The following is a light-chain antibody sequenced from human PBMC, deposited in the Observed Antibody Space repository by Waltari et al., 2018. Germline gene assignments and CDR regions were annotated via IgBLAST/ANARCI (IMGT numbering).Light chain of an antibody. CDR2: RND. CDR1: SSTLGTNY. CDR3: VAWDDSLSATV. Sequence: QSVLTQPPSASGTPGQRVTIYCSGSSSTLGTNYVYWYQHPPGTAPKLLIYRNDQRPSGVPDRFSGSKSGTSASLAISELRSEDEADYYCVAWDDSLSATVFGGGTKLTVL. V-gene: IGLV1-47*01. J-gene: IGLJ3*02.